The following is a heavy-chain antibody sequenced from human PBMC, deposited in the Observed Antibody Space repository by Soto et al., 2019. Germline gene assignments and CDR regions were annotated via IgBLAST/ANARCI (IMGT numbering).Heavy chain of an antibody. D-gene: IGHD3-16*01. CDR1: GGSISSYY. J-gene: IGHJ5*02. CDR2: IYYSGST. V-gene: IGHV4-59*01. CDR3: ARALTYYDYVRSEPRAHNWFDP. Sequence: PSETLSLTCTVSGGSISSYYWSWIRQPPGKGLEWIGYIYYSGSTNYNPSLKSRVTISVDTSKNQFSLKLSSVTAADTAVYYCARALTYYDYVRSEPRAHNWFDPWGQGTLVTLSS.